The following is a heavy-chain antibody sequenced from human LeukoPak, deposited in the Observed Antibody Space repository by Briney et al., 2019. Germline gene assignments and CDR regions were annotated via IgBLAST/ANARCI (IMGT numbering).Heavy chain of an antibody. CDR3: ARGGTSSGWYTYYYYYYGMDV. CDR2: MNPNRGIT. D-gene: IGHD6-19*01. CDR1: GYTSTSYD. V-gene: IGHV1-8*01. Sequence: ASVKVSCMAPGYTSTSYDINWVRPATGQGVEWMGWMNPNRGITGYAQKFQGRVTMTRNTSISTAYMELSSLRSEDTAVYYCARGGTSSGWYTYYYYYYGMDVWGQGTTVTVSS. J-gene: IGHJ6*02.